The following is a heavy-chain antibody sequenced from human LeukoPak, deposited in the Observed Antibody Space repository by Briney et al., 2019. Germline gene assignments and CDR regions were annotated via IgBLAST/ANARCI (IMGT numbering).Heavy chain of an antibody. V-gene: IGHV3-30*04. Sequence: GRSLRLSCAASGFTFRSYAMHWVRQAPGKGLEWVAVISYDGSNRYYTDSVKGRFTISRDNSKNTLYLQMNSLRAEDTAVYYCAKEREGYYFDYWGQGTLVTVSS. J-gene: IGHJ4*02. CDR1: GFTFRSYA. CDR3: AKEREGYYFDY. D-gene: IGHD1-26*01. CDR2: ISYDGSNR.